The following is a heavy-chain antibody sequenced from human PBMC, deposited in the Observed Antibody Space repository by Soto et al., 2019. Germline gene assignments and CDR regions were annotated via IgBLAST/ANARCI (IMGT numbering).Heavy chain of an antibody. CDR1: GYXITAGVYY. V-gene: IGHV4-31*03. D-gene: IGHD6-19*01. CDR3: ARMYSSGSGWFHP. Sequence: LSLTCFFSGYXITAGVYYWSWIRHHPGKGLEWIGSFYSSGSIIYNPSLRSRVSISGDTSSNQFSMSLTSVTAADTDRYYCARMYSSGSGWFHPWGQGTLGTVS. CDR2: FYSSGSI. J-gene: IGHJ5*02.